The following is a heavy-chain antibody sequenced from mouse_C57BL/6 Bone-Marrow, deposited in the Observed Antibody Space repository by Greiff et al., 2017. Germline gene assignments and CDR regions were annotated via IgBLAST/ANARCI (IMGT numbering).Heavy chain of an antibody. D-gene: IGHD2-3*01. V-gene: IGHV5-4*01. Sequence: DVHLVESGGGLVKPGGSLKLSCAASGFTFSSYAMSWVRQTPEKRLEWVATISDGGSYTYYPDNVKGRFTISRDNAKNHLYLQMSHLKSEDTSMYYCARVMGPWFAYWGQGTLVTFSA. CDR2: ISDGGSYT. CDR3: ARVMGPWFAY. CDR1: GFTFSSYA. J-gene: IGHJ3*01.